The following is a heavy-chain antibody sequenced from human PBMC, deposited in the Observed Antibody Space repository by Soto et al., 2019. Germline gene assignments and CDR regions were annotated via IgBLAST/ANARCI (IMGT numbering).Heavy chain of an antibody. V-gene: IGHV1-69*01. Sequence: QVQLEQSGAEVKKPGSSVKVSCKTSGGTFSTYGVVWVRQAPGQGLEWMGGLIPIFRTPNYAQKFQGRVTLPAAEATSTVYMELTSLRSEDTAMYYCARDLSEYSYGHQGHWGQGTLVTVS. CDR2: LIPIFRTP. CDR3: ARDLSEYSYGHQGH. CDR1: GGTFSTYG. D-gene: IGHD5-18*01. J-gene: IGHJ4*02.